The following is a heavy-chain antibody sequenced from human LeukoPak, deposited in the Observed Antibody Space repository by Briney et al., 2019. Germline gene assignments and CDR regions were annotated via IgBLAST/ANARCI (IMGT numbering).Heavy chain of an antibody. Sequence: GGSMRLSCAASGFTFNSYWMHWVRQAPGKGLVWVSHINGDGSRTAYADSVKGRFTISRDNAKNSLYLQMDSLRVEDTAVYHCARDGLPVAYDSWGQGTLVTVSS. CDR1: GFTFNSYW. CDR2: INGDGSRT. J-gene: IGHJ4*02. V-gene: IGHV3-74*01. D-gene: IGHD4-23*01. CDR3: ARDGLPVAYDS.